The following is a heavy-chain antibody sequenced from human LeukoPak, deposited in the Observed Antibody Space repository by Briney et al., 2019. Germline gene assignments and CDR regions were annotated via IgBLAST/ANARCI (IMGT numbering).Heavy chain of an antibody. CDR2: INHSGGT. CDR3: AREAWHLEGKLVKGYFDY. J-gene: IGHJ4*02. D-gene: IGHD3-9*01. V-gene: IGHV4-34*01. Sequence: SETLSLTCAVYGGSFSGYYWSWIRQPPGKGLEWIGEINHSGGTNYNPSLKSRVTISVDTSKNQFSLKLSSVTAADTAVYCCAREAWHLEGKLVKGYFDYWGQGTLVTVSS. CDR1: GGSFSGYY.